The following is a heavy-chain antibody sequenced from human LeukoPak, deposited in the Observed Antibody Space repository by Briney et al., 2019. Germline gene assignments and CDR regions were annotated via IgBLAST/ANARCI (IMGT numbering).Heavy chain of an antibody. Sequence: SETLSLTCTVSGDSMTRGGYYWSWVRQHPGKGLEWVGFIYHSGTTFYNPSLESRATISVDTSQNQFSLKLTSVAAADTAVYYCARAVDYRNYFDYWAREPWSPSPQ. J-gene: IGHJ4*02. V-gene: IGHV4-31*03. CDR1: GDSMTRGGYY. D-gene: IGHD4-11*01. CDR3: ARAVDYRNYFDY. CDR2: IYHSGTT.